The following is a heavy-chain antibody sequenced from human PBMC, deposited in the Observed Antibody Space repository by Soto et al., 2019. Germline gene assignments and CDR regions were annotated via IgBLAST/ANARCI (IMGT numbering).Heavy chain of an antibody. CDR3: AKAPDYCCSGSYSWFDP. CDR1: GFTFSNYA. J-gene: IGHJ5*02. D-gene: IGHD3-10*01. V-gene: IGHV3-33*06. CDR2: IWYDGSNK. Sequence: AGGYLRLSCAASGFTFSNYAMHWVRQAPGKGLEWVAVIWYDGSNKYYADSVKGRFTISRDNSKNTLYLQMNSLRAEDTAVYYCAKAPDYCCSGSYSWFDPWGQGTLVTGSS.